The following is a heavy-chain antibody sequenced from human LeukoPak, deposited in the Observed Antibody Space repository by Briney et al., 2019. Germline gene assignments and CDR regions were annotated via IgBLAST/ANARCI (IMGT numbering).Heavy chain of an antibody. D-gene: IGHD4-11*01. J-gene: IGHJ5*02. V-gene: IGHV4-34*01. Sequence: PSETLSLTCAVYGGSFSGYYWSWLRQPPGKGLEWIGEINHSGSTNYNPSLKSRVTISVDTSKNQFSLNLSSVTAADTAMYYCAKSNAWDWFDPWGQGTLVTVSS. CDR2: INHSGST. CDR3: AKSNAWDWFDP. CDR1: GGSFSGYY.